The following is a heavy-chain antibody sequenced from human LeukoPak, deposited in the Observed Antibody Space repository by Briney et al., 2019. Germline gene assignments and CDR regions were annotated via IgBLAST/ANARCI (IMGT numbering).Heavy chain of an antibody. Sequence: GSLRLSCAASGFTFSSYAMSWVRQAPGKGLEWIGSIYYSGSTYYNPSLKSRVTISVDTSKNQFSLKLSSVTAADTAVYYCAVERYCSGGSCYGDAFDIWGQGTMVTVSS. CDR1: GFTFSSYA. V-gene: IGHV4-59*05. CDR2: IYYSGST. J-gene: IGHJ3*02. D-gene: IGHD2-15*01. CDR3: AVERYCSGGSCYGDAFDI.